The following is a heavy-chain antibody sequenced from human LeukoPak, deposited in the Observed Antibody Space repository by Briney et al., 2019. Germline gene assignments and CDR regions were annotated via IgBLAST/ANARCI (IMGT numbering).Heavy chain of an antibody. J-gene: IGHJ4*02. CDR1: GDSISSSGYY. CDR2: IHHSGNT. CDR3: VKDCGGGRHH. D-gene: IGHD2-21*01. V-gene: IGHV4-39*07. Sequence: PSETLSLTCSVSGDSISSSGYYWDWIRQPPGTGLEWIGSIHHSGNTNYNPSLKSRVTISADMSKNQFSLKVNPVTAADAAVYFCVKDCGGGRHHRGQGTLVTVSS.